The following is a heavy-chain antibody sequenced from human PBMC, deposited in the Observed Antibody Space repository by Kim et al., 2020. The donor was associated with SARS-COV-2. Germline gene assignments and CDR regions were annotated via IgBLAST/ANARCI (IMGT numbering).Heavy chain of an antibody. Sequence: GGSLRLSCAASGLNYVDYAMHWVRQCPGKGLEWVAGISWNSAVIEYADSVKGRFTISRDNAKNSGYLQMSSLAAEDTAFYYCAILDAVDIWGQGTEVTVSS. CDR2: ISWNSAVI. V-gene: IGHV3-9*01. CDR3: AILDAVDI. J-gene: IGHJ3*02. CDR1: GLNYVDYA.